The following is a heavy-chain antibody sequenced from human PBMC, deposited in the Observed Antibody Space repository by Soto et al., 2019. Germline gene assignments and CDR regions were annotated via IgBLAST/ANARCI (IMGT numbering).Heavy chain of an antibody. Sequence: GGSLRLSCAASGSTFSSYGIHWVRQAPGKGLEWVAVISYDGSNKYYADSVKGRFTISRDNSKNTLYLQMNSLRAEDTAVYYCAKDQDSVAPDSYYGMDVWGQGTTVTVSS. CDR3: AKDQDSVAPDSYYGMDV. D-gene: IGHD2-15*01. V-gene: IGHV3-30*18. J-gene: IGHJ6*02. CDR2: ISYDGSNK. CDR1: GSTFSSYG.